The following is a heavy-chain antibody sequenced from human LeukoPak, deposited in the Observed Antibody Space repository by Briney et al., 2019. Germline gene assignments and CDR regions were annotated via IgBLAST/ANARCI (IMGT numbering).Heavy chain of an antibody. CDR2: IYPGDSDT. V-gene: IGHV5-51*01. CDR1: GYKFASHW. Sequence: GESLKISCKASGYKFASHWIGWVRQMPGKGLEWMGIIYPGDSDTKYSPSFQGQVSFSADKSVSTAFLQWSSLEASDTAMYYCARSPRNSSGYWYADYWGQGTQVTVSS. CDR3: ARSPRNSSGYWYADY. J-gene: IGHJ4*02. D-gene: IGHD3-22*01.